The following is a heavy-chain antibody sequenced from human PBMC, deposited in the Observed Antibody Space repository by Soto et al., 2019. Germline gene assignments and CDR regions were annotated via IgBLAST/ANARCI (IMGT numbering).Heavy chain of an antibody. Sequence: PGGSLRLSCAASGFTFSNAWMHWVRQAPGKGLEWVCRIKIKTHGGKADYAAPVKGSFTISRDDSKNTLSLEMSSLETEDTAVYYCTTDVAWHPYYFVYWGQGA. CDR3: TTDVAWHPYYFVY. J-gene: IGHJ4*02. V-gene: IGHV3-15*01. CDR1: GFTFSNAW. CDR2: IKIKTHGGKA. D-gene: IGHD2-21*01.